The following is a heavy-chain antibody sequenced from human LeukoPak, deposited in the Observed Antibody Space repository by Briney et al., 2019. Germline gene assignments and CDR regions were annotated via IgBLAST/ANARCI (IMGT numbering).Heavy chain of an antibody. CDR3: ARGVPFLVVVPAGAFDY. V-gene: IGHV4-4*02. CDR1: GGSIGSSEW. D-gene: IGHD2-2*01. J-gene: IGHJ4*02. Sequence: SGTLSLTCAVSGGSIGSSEWWSWVRQPPGKGLEWIGEISLRGYTNYKPSLNSRVTISADQSRNQLSLKLTSVTAADTAVYYCARGVPFLVVVPAGAFDYWGQGTLVTVSS. CDR2: ISLRGYT.